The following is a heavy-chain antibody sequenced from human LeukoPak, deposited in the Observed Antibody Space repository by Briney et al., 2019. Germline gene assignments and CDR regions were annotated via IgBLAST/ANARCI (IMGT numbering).Heavy chain of an antibody. CDR1: GFTFSSYW. J-gene: IGHJ4*02. Sequence: GGSLRLSCAASGFTFSSYWMHWVRQAPGKGLVWVSRINSDGSSTSYADSVKGRFTISRDNAKNTLYLQMNSLRAEDTAVYYCALTYYDFWSGFQDWGQGTLVTVSS. D-gene: IGHD3-3*01. V-gene: IGHV3-74*01. CDR3: ALTYYDFWSGFQD. CDR2: INSDGSST.